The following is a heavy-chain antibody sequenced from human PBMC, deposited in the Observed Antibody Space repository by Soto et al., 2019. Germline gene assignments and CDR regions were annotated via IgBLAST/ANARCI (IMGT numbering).Heavy chain of an antibody. CDR3: ARSHYTYGLLIDY. Sequence: PSETLSLTCSVSGDSITTNGYDWGWLRQPPGKGLQWIGNVYWTGSTFSHPSLTSRVFISVDTSKNEFSLRLTSVTAADTAVYYCARSHYTYGLLIDYWGPGTLVTVSS. J-gene: IGHJ4*02. V-gene: IGHV4-39*01. CDR2: VYWTGST. D-gene: IGHD2-8*01. CDR1: GDSITTNGYD.